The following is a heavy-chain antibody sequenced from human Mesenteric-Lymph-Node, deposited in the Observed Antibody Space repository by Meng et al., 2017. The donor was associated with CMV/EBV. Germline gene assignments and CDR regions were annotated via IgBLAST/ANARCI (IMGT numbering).Heavy chain of an antibody. CDR2: IYYSGST. V-gene: IGHV4-39*01. J-gene: IGHJ4*02. CDR1: CCSIRSSSYY. CDR3: ARHGWLQFFLY. Sequence: CTVSCCSIRSSSYYWGWVRQSPGKGLQWIGSIYYSGSTYYNVSLKSRATISVDTSNNQFSLELTSVTAADTATYYCARHGWLQFFLYWGQGSLVTVSS. D-gene: IGHD5-24*01.